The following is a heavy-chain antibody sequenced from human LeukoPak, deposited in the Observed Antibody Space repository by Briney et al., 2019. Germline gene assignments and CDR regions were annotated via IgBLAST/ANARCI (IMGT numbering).Heavy chain of an antibody. CDR3: ARVLGVDTAMGGGDY. V-gene: IGHV3-7*01. J-gene: IGHJ4*02. D-gene: IGHD5-18*01. Sequence: GGSLRLSCAASGFTFSSYWMSWVRQAPGQGLEWVANIKQDGSEKYYVDSVKGRFTIARDNAKNSLYLQMNSLRAEDTAVYYCARVLGVDTAMGGGDYWGQGTLVTVSS. CDR2: IKQDGSEK. CDR1: GFTFSSYW.